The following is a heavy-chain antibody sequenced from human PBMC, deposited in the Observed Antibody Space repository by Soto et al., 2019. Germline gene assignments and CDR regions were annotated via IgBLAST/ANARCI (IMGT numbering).Heavy chain of an antibody. D-gene: IGHD3-10*01. Sequence: DVQLVESGGGLIQPGASLRLSCAAFGLTISGKKYVAWVRKAPGKGLEWVSALYDVDGSFYADSVNGRFTTSSDSSKTTVNLQMNAPRPDVTALYYCATSHERGHAYDVWGQVTTFTDSS. CDR2: LYDVDGS. V-gene: IGHV3-53*01. CDR1: GLTISGKKY. CDR3: ATSHERGHAYDV. J-gene: IGHJ3*01.